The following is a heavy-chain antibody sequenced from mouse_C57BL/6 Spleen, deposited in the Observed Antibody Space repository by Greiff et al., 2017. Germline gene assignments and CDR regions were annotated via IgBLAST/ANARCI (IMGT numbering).Heavy chain of an antibody. CDR3: ARSYYSSYGAY. CDR1: GYTFTSYW. CDR2: IHPNSGSI. Sequence: VHVKQSGAELVKPGASVKLSCKASGYTFTSYWMHWVKQRPGQGLEWIGMIHPNSGSINYNEKFKSKDTMTVDKSSSTAYMQLSSLTSEDSSVYYSARSYYSSYGAYWGQGTLVTVSA. V-gene: IGHV1-64*01. J-gene: IGHJ3*01. D-gene: IGHD2-5*01.